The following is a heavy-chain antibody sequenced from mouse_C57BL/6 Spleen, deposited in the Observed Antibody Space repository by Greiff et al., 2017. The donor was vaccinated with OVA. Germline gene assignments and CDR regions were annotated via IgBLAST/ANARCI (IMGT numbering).Heavy chain of an antibody. CDR1: GFTFSSYA. Sequence: EVKLVESGEGLVKPGGSLKLSCAASGFTFSSYAMSWVRQTPEKRLEWVAYISSGGDYIYYADTVKGRFTISRDNAMNTLYLQMSRLKSADTAMYYCTREDWFAYWGQGTLVTVSA. J-gene: IGHJ3*01. CDR3: TREDWFAY. V-gene: IGHV5-9-1*02. CDR2: ISSGGDYI.